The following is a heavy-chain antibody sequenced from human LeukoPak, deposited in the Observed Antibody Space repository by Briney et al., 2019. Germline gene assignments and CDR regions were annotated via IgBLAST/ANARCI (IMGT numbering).Heavy chain of an antibody. D-gene: IGHD3-9*01. CDR2: IKQDGSET. Sequence: GGSLRLSCAASGFTFSTYWMSWVRQAPGKGLEWVANIKQDGSETYYVDSVKGRFTISRDNAKNSLYLQMNSLRAEDTAVYYCARDGYYYDILTGYNKIERGTFDYWGQGTLVTVSS. J-gene: IGHJ4*02. V-gene: IGHV3-7*01. CDR3: ARDGYYYDILTGYNKIERGTFDY. CDR1: GFTFSTYW.